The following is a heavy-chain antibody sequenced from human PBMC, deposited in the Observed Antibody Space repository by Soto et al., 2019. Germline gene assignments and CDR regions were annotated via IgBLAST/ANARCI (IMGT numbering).Heavy chain of an antibody. J-gene: IGHJ6*02. V-gene: IGHV1-69*01. D-gene: IGHD1-26*01. CDR3: TGGLYSGSHQPYFYYALDV. CDR1: GGTFSSYA. CDR2: IIPIFRRV. Sequence: QVQLVQSGAEVKKPGSSMKVSCEAPGGTFSSYAISWLRQAPGQGLEWMGGIIPIFRRVNYAQKFQGRLTITADESTTTAYMELSGLRSDDTAIYYCTGGLYSGSHQPYFYYALDVWGRGTTVTVSS.